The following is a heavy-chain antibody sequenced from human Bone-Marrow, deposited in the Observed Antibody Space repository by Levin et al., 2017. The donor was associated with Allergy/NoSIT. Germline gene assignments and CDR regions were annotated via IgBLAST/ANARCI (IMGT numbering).Heavy chain of an antibody. J-gene: IGHJ6*03. D-gene: IGHD1-1*01. V-gene: IGHV4-34*01. CDR3: ARGDQQLDTKYYYYYHYVDV. Sequence: PGGSLRLSCAVYGGSFSGYYWSWIRQAPGKGLEWIGEINHSGTTRYTPSLKSRVTISVDTSKNQFSLRLRSLSAADTAVYYCARGDQQLDTKYYYYYHYVDVWGKGTTVTVSS. CDR1: GGSFSGYY. CDR2: INHSGTT.